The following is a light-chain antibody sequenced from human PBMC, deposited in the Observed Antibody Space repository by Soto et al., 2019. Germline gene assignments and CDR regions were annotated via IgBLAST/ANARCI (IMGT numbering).Light chain of an antibody. CDR1: SVGVGGYSY. V-gene: IGLV2-14*01. CDR3: SSYTYSSTLYV. CDR2: DVN. J-gene: IGLJ1*01. Sequence: QSALTQPASVSGSPGQSITISCTGTSVGVGGYSYVSWYQQHPGKAPKLMIYDVNNRPSGVSNRFSGSKSGNTASLTISGLQAEDEADYYCSSYTYSSTLYVFGTGTKLTVL.